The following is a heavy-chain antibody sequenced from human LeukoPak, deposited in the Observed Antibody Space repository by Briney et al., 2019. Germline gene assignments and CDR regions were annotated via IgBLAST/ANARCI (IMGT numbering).Heavy chain of an antibody. CDR3: AISRLRYYYGAFDI. CDR2: FDPEDGET. V-gene: IGHV1-24*01. J-gene: IGHJ3*02. D-gene: IGHD3-10*01. CDR1: GYTLTELS. Sequence: ASVKVSCKVSGYTLTELSMHWVRQAPGKGLEWMGGFDPEDGETIYAQKFQGRVTMTEDTSTDTAYMELSSLRSENTAVYYCAISRLRYYYGAFDIWGQGTMVTVSS.